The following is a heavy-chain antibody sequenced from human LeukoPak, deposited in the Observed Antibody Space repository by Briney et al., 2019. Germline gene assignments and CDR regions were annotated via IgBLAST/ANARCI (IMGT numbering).Heavy chain of an antibody. CDR2: ISFDSGTT. D-gene: IGHD4-23*01. J-gene: IGHJ4*02. Sequence: GGSLRLSCAASGFTFSNYGMSWVRQAPGKGLEWVAGISFDSGTTNYADSVKGRFTISGDNAKNTLWLQMNSLRAEDTAVYYCATDLDYGGYSHFDFWGQGTLVTVSS. V-gene: IGHV3-23*01. CDR1: GFTFSNYG. CDR3: ATDLDYGGYSHFDF.